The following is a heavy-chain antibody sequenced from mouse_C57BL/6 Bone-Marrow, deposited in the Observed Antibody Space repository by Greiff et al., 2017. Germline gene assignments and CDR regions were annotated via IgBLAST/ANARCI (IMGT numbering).Heavy chain of an antibody. CDR2: IHPNSGST. D-gene: IGHD2-1*01. J-gene: IGHJ2*01. V-gene: IGHV1-64*01. CDR1: GYTFTSYW. Sequence: VQLQQPGAELVKPGASVKLSCKASGYTFTSYWMHWVKQRPGQGLEWIGMIHPNSGSTNYNEKFKSKATLTVDKSTSEAYMQLSSLTSEDSAVYYCARGGSYGNYYFDYWGQGTTLTVSS. CDR3: ARGGSYGNYYFDY.